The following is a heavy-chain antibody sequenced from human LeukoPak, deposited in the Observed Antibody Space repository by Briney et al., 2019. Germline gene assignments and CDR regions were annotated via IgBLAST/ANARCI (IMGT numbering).Heavy chain of an antibody. V-gene: IGHV3-7*01. D-gene: IGHD4-23*01. Sequence: GGSLRLSCAASGFTLDSYWMTWVRQAPGKGLEWVANIRKDGSRESYVDSVKGRVTVSRDNAKNSLYLQMNSLSAEDTAVYYCARDTSPLHGGTSFDAFAVWGAGKVVSLSS. CDR3: ARDTSPLHGGTSFDAFAV. CDR2: IRKDGSRE. J-gene: IGHJ3*01. CDR1: GFTLDSYW.